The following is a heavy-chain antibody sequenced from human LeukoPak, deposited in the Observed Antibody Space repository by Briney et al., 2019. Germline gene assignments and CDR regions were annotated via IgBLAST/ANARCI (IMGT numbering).Heavy chain of an antibody. J-gene: IGHJ4*02. CDR2: IKQDGSEK. CDR3: ARDPELYCSSTSCYKTFDY. Sequence: GGSLRLSCVASGFTFSSYWMSWVRQAPGKGLEWVAHIKQDGSEKYYVDSVKGRFTISRDNAKNSLYLQMNSLSAEDTAVYYCARDPELYCSSTSCYKTFDYWGQGTLVTVSS. CDR1: GFTFSSYW. V-gene: IGHV3-7*01. D-gene: IGHD2-2*02.